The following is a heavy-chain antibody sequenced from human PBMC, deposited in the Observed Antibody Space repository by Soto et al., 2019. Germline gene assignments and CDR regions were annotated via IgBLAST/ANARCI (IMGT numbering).Heavy chain of an antibody. Sequence: ASVKVSCKASGYTFTSYVISWVRHAPGQGLEWMGWISAYNGNTNYAQKLQGRVTMTTDTSTSTAYMELRSLRSDDTAVYYCARDALYYYDYIWGSYRYTPYYFDYWGQGTLVTVSS. D-gene: IGHD3-16*02. CDR1: GYTFTSYV. V-gene: IGHV1-18*01. CDR2: ISAYNGNT. CDR3: ARDALYYYDYIWGSYRYTPYYFDY. J-gene: IGHJ4*02.